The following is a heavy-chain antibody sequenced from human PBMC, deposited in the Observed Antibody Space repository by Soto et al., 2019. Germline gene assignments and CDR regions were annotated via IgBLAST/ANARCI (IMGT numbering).Heavy chain of an antibody. CDR2: IYHSGST. CDR1: GGSISSSNW. J-gene: IGHJ6*02. CDR3: ARLQGVLRFLEGLDYYVMDV. Sequence: SETLSLTCAVSGGSISSSNWWSWVRQPPGKGLEWIGEIYHSGSTNYNPSLKSRVTISVDKSKNQFSLKLSSVTAADTAVYYCARLQGVLRFLEGLDYYVMDVWGQGTTVTVS. V-gene: IGHV4-4*02. D-gene: IGHD3-3*01.